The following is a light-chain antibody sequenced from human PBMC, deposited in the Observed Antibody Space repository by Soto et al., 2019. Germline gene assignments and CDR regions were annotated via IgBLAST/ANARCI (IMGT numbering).Light chain of an antibody. Sequence: QSALTQPASVSGSPGQSITISCTGTSSDVGNYNYVSWYQQHPGKAPKLIIYDVSNRPSGVSYRFSASKSGSTASLTISGLQAGDEADYYCSSYSRSTTHVVFGGGTQLTVL. V-gene: IGLV2-14*01. J-gene: IGLJ2*01. CDR3: SSYSRSTTHVV. CDR2: DVS. CDR1: SSDVGNYNY.